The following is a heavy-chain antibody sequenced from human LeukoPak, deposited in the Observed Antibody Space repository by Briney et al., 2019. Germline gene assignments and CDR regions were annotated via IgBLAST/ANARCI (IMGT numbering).Heavy chain of an antibody. CDR2: ISGTSDYI. CDR1: GFTFSSYS. D-gene: IGHD1-14*01. Sequence: GGSLRLSCAASGFTFSSYSMNWVRQAPGKGLEWVSSISGTSDYIYYADSVKGRFTISRDNGKNSLYLQMSSLRAEDTGVYYCARENPYVSWGQGTLVTVSS. J-gene: IGHJ5*02. V-gene: IGHV3-21*01. CDR3: ARENPYVS.